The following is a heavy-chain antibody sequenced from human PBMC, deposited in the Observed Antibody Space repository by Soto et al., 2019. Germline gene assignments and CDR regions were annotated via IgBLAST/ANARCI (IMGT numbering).Heavy chain of an antibody. CDR3: AKDFYYSIDV. V-gene: IGHV3-73*01. J-gene: IGHJ6*02. Sequence: ESLKISCAASGFTFSGSAMNWVRQASGKGLEWVGHIRTKADNYSATYAASVRGRFTISRDDSTAYLQLNSLKTEDTAVYYCAKDFYYSIDVWGQGTAVTVSS. CDR2: IRTKADNYSA. CDR1: GFTFSGSA.